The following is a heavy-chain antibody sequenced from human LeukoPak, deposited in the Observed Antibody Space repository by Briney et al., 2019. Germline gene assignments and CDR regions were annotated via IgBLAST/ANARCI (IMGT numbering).Heavy chain of an antibody. CDR2: IYYSGST. J-gene: IGHJ6*02. V-gene: IGHV4-59*01. D-gene: IGHD2-15*01. CDR3: ARDPPVGGYFSGGMDV. CDR1: GGSISSYY. Sequence: PSETLSLTCTVSGGSISSYYWSWIRQPPGKGLEWIGYIYYSGSTNYNPSLKSRVTISVDTSKNQFSLKLSSVTAADTAVYYCARDPPVGGYFSGGMDVWGQGTTVTVSS.